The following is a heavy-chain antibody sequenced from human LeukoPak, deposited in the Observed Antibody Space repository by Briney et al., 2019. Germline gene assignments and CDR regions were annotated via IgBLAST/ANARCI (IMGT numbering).Heavy chain of an antibody. Sequence: GGSLRLSCAASGFTFSSYAMSWVRQAPGKGLEWASAISGSGGSTYYADSVKGRFTISRDNSKNTLYLQMNSLRAEDTAVYYCAKDSKVWWPSSDLDYWGQGTLVTVSS. D-gene: IGHD1-26*01. CDR1: GFTFSSYA. CDR2: ISGSGGST. V-gene: IGHV3-23*01. J-gene: IGHJ4*02. CDR3: AKDSKVWWPSSDLDY.